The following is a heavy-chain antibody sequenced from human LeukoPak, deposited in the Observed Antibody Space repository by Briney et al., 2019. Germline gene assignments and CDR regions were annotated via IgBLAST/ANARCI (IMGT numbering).Heavy chain of an antibody. D-gene: IGHD6-19*01. Sequence: GGSLRLSCTASGFTISDYAMSWVRQAPGKGLEWVSTISTNGDSTYYADSVKGRFTISRDISKNTLHLQMGSLRPEDMAVNYCARVDSGSACASWGQGILVTVSS. CDR3: ARVDSGSACAS. V-gene: IGHV3-23*01. CDR1: GFTISDYA. J-gene: IGHJ1*01. CDR2: ISTNGDST.